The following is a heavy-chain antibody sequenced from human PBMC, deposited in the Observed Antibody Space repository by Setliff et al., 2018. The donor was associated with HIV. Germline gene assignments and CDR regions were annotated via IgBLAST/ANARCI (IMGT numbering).Heavy chain of an antibody. D-gene: IGHD5-12*01. CDR2: IIPVFGTA. CDR3: AKEVATTYYYRYMDV. V-gene: IGHV1-69*06. CDR1: GDTFSDSA. J-gene: IGHJ6*03. Sequence: SVKVSCKASGDTFSDSAINWVRQAPGQGLEWMGRIIPVFGTANYAPKFPDRVTITADKSTSTAYLELSSLRSDDTAVYYCAKEVATTYYYRYMDVWGTG.